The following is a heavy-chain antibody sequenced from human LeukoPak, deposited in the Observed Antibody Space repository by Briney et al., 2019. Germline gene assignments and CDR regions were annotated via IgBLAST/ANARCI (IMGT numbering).Heavy chain of an antibody. J-gene: IGHJ4*02. CDR2: IFGAGTT. Sequence: GGSLRLSCAASGITLSGDYMSWVRQAPGKGLEWVSVIFGAGTTYYAHSVKGRFTISRDNSKNTLYLQMNSLRAEDTAVYYCARAIQFGGYFDYWGQGTMVTVST. CDR1: GITLSGDY. CDR3: ARAIQFGGYFDY. V-gene: IGHV3-53*01. D-gene: IGHD2-15*01.